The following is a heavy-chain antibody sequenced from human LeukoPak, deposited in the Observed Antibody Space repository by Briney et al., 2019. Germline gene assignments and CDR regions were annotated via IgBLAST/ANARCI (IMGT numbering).Heavy chain of an antibody. Sequence: GSLRLSCAASGFTFSSYEMNWVRQAPGKGLEWVSHISTTSTTIYYADSVTGRFTISRDNAKDSLYLQMNSLRAEDTAVYYCARGAGRSSGYYLDYWGQGTLVTVSS. J-gene: IGHJ4*02. CDR3: ARGAGRSSGYYLDY. CDR2: ISTTSTTI. V-gene: IGHV3-48*03. D-gene: IGHD3-22*01. CDR1: GFTFSSYE.